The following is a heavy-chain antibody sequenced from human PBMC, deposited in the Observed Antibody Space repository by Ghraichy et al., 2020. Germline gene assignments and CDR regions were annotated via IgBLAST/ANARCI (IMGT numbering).Heavy chain of an antibody. CDR1: GFTFSRYL. V-gene: IGHV3-74*01. CDR3: ARDGLYGGVWYDAFDV. D-gene: IGHD6-19*01. J-gene: IGHJ3*01. CDR2: VYGDGSRI. Sequence: GGSLRLSCVASGFTFSRYLMHWVRQAPGKGLVWVSRVYGDGSRIGYADSVKGRFTISRDNTQNTLYLQMNSLRVEDTAVYYCARDGLYGGVWYDAFDVWGQGTMFTVSS.